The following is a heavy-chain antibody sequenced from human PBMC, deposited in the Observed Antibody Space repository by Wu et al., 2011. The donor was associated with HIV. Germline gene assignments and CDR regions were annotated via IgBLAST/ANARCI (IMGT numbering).Heavy chain of an antibody. CDR3: ARDFGGDEDS. CDR1: GFSFSNYG. V-gene: IGHV1-69*06. Sequence: QVQLVQSGPEVKKLGASVKVSCKASGFSFSNYGFSWVRQAPGQGLEWMGGIIPMFGTAKYAQKFQGRVTITADKSTSTAYMELSSLRSEDTAVYYCARDFGGDEDSWGQGTLVTVSS. CDR2: IIPMFGTA. J-gene: IGHJ4*02. D-gene: IGHD2-21*01.